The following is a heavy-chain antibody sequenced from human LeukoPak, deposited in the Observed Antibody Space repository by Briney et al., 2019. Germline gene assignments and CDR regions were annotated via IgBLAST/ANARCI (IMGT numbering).Heavy chain of an antibody. CDR1: GFTFSSYA. V-gene: IGHV3-23*01. CDR2: ISGSGGST. D-gene: IGHD3-3*01. Sequence: GGSLRLSCAASGFTFSSYAMSWVRQAPGKGLEWVSAISGSGGSTYYADSVKGRFTISRDNSKNTLYLQMNSLRAEDTAVYYCAKGGNEADYDFWSGYYYCGMDVWGQGTTVTVSS. CDR3: AKGGNEADYDFWSGYYYCGMDV. J-gene: IGHJ6*02.